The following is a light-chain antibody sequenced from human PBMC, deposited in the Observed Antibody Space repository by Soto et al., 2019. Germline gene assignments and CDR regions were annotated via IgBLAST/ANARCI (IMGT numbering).Light chain of an antibody. CDR1: QGISSF. CDR3: QQLNTHPYT. J-gene: IGKJ2*01. Sequence: DIQLTQSPSFLSAAVGDRVTLTCRASQGISSFLAWYQQKPGKAPKLLISAASTLQSGVPSRLSGSGSGTEFTLTISRPQTEDFATYYCQQLNTHPYTFGQGTMLEIK. V-gene: IGKV1-9*01. CDR2: AAS.